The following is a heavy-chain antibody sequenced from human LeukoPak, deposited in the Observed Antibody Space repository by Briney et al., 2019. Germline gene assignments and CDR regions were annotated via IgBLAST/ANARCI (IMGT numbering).Heavy chain of an antibody. CDR1: GFTFSKYW. Sequence: GGSLRLSCAASGFTFSKYWLLWVRQAPGKGLESVSRINTDGTVTTYADSVKGRFTVSRDNADNTMFLQMNSVRDEDTAVYCCATQQWLPPPPGSWGKVHPVTVSS. V-gene: IGHV3-74*01. CDR2: INTDGTVT. CDR3: ATQQWLPPPPGS. J-gene: IGHJ1*01. D-gene: IGHD5-12*01.